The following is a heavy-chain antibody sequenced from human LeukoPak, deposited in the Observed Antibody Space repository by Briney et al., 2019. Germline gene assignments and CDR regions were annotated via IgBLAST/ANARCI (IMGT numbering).Heavy chain of an antibody. CDR3: ARVQGLAASGAPNYYYYYYMDV. Sequence: ASVTVSCKASGYTFTNYGISWGRQAPGHGLEWRGWISAHNGNTNYAQRLKGRVTMTTDTSTSTAYMEPRSLRSDDTAVYYCARVQGLAASGAPNYYYYYYMDVWGKGTTVTVSS. D-gene: IGHD6-13*01. CDR1: GYTFTNYG. J-gene: IGHJ6*03. CDR2: ISAHNGNT. V-gene: IGHV1-18*01.